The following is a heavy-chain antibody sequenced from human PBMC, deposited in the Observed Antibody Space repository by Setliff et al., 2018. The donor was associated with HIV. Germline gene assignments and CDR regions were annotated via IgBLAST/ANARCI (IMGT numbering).Heavy chain of an antibody. CDR3: ARGMEYYDSSGYYPYYFDY. CDR1: GGSFSGYY. CDR2: INHGGST. D-gene: IGHD3-22*01. Sequence: SETLSLTCAVYGGSFSGYYWSWIRQPPGKGLEWIGEINHGGSTNYNPSLKSRVTISVDTSKNQFSLKLSSVTAADTAVYYCARGMEYYDSSGYYPYYFDYWGQGTLVTVSS. J-gene: IGHJ4*02. V-gene: IGHV4-34*01.